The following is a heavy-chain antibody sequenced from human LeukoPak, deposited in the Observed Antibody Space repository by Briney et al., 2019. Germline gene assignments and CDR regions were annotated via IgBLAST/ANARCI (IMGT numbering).Heavy chain of an antibody. CDR2: FDPEDGET. V-gene: IGHV1-24*01. Sequence: ASVKVSSTVSGYTLTELSMHWVRQAPGKGLEWMGGFDPEDGETIYAQKFQGRVTMTEDTSTDTAYMELSSLRSEDTAVYYCATGSGYDILTGYRYYFDYWGQGTLVTVSS. J-gene: IGHJ4*02. D-gene: IGHD3-9*01. CDR3: ATGSGYDILTGYRYYFDY. CDR1: GYTLTELS.